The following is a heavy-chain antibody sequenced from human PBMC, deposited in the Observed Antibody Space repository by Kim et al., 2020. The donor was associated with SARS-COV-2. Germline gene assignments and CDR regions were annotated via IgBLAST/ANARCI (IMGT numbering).Heavy chain of an antibody. V-gene: IGHV4-39*01. Sequence: SLKSRVTISVDTSKNQFSLQLSSVTAADTAVYYCARGKIPPYYYYYGMDVWGQGTTVTVSS. J-gene: IGHJ6*02. CDR3: ARGKIPPYYYYYGMDV. D-gene: IGHD2-21*01.